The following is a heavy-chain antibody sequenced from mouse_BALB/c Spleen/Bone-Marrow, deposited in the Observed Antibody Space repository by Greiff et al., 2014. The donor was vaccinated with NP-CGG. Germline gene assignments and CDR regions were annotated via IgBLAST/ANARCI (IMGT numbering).Heavy chain of an antibody. CDR3: ARDYYGSTSFAY. CDR2: INPYNNDS. D-gene: IGHD1-1*01. V-gene: IGHV1-14*01. CDR1: GYTFTTYV. J-gene: IGHJ3*01. Sequence: VQLQQPGPELVKPGASVKMSCKASGYTFTTYVMHWVKQKPGQGLEWIGYINPYNNDSKYNEKFKGKATLTSDKSSSTAYTELSSLTSEDSAVYYCARDYYGSTSFAYWGQGTLVTVSA.